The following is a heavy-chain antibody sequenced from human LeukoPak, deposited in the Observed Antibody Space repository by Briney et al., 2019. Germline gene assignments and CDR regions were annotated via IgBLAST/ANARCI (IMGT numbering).Heavy chain of an antibody. J-gene: IGHJ4*02. CDR1: GGSFSGHY. V-gene: IGHV4-34*01. Sequence: SETLSLTCAVSGGSFSGHYWNWIRQPPGKGLEWIGEINHGGSTNYNPSLKSRVTISVDTSQNQFSLRLSSVTAADTAVYYCARATGPIDFDYWGQGTLVTVSS. CDR2: INHGGST. CDR3: ARATGPIDFDY. D-gene: IGHD2-8*02.